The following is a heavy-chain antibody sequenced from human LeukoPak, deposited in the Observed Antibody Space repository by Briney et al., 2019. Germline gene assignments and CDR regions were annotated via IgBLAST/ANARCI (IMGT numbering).Heavy chain of an antibody. CDR2: TNPKFGGT. Sequence: ASVKVSCKASGDTFDGYYVHWVRQAPGQGLEWMGWTNPKFGGTNYAPKLQVRASMTWDTAINTAYMELRSLTSDDTAVYYCAAEDTVTRSYDFWGQGTLVTVSS. CDR1: GDTFDGYY. D-gene: IGHD4-11*01. V-gene: IGHV1-2*02. J-gene: IGHJ4*02. CDR3: AAEDTVTRSYDF.